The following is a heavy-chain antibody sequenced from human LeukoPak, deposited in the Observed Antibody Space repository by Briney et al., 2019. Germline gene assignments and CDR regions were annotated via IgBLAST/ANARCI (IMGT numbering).Heavy chain of an antibody. J-gene: IGHJ4*02. V-gene: IGHV1-69*13. D-gene: IGHD2-15*01. Sequence: GASVKVSCKASGGTFSSYAISWVRQAPGQGLEWMGGIIPIFGTANYAQKFQGRVTITADESTSTAYMELSRLRSDDTAVYYCASYCSGGSCRTPFDYWGQGTLVTVSS. CDR1: GGTFSSYA. CDR3: ASYCSGGSCRTPFDY. CDR2: IIPIFGTA.